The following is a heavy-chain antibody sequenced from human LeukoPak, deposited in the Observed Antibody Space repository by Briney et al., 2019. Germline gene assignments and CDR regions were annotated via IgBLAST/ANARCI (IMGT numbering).Heavy chain of an antibody. Sequence: PSETLSLTCTVSGGSISSSSYYWGWIRQPPGKGLEWIGSIYYSGSTYYNPSLKSRVTISVDTSKNQFSLKLSSVTAADTAVYYCARKVRFTFLGVVIGYLDYWGQGTLVTVSS. CDR1: GGSISSSSYY. CDR2: IYYSGST. J-gene: IGHJ4*02. D-gene: IGHD3-3*01. V-gene: IGHV4-39*01. CDR3: ARKVRFTFLGVVIGYLDY.